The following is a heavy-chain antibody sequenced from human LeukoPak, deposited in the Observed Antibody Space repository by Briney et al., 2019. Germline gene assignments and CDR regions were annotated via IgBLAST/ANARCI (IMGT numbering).Heavy chain of an antibody. CDR3: ARTGFLWFGESPGDY. V-gene: IGHV1-2*06. CDR2: INPNSGGT. D-gene: IGHD3-10*01. J-gene: IGHJ4*02. Sequence: ASVKVSCXASGYTFTGYYMHWVRQAPRQGLEWMERINPNSGGTNYAQKFQGRVTMTRDTSISTAYMELSRLRSDDTAVYYCARTGFLWFGESPGDYWGQGTLVTVSS. CDR1: GYTFTGYY.